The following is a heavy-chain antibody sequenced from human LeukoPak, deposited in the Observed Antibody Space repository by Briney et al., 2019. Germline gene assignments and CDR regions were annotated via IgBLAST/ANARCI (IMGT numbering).Heavy chain of an antibody. V-gene: IGHV3-30*03. CDR2: ISYDGSNK. J-gene: IGHJ4*02. D-gene: IGHD2-2*02. Sequence: PGRSLRPSCAASGFAFSRYGMNWFRQAPGKGLEWVAVISYDGSNKYYADSVKGLFTISRDNSRSTLYLQMNSLRAEDTAVYYCARDYTDWGQGTLVTVSS. CDR3: ARDYTD. CDR1: GFAFSRYG.